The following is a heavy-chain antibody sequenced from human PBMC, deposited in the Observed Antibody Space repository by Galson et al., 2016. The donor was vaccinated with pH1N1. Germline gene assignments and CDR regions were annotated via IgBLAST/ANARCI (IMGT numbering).Heavy chain of an antibody. D-gene: IGHD6-19*01. CDR3: AKDRYSSGQFFDS. CDR2: ISGSGGRT. V-gene: IGHV3-23*01. CDR1: GFKFDNYA. J-gene: IGHJ4*02. Sequence: SLRLSCAVSGFKFDNYAMTWVRRAPGKGLQWVSAISGSGGRTYYADSVKDRFTISRDNSKKTLFLQMTSLRVEDTAVYYCAKDRYSSGQFFDSWGRGILVTVSS.